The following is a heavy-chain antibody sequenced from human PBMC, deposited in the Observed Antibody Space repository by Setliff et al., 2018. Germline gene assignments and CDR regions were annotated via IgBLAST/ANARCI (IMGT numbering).Heavy chain of an antibody. D-gene: IGHD1-26*01. CDR2: MNPNSGNT. CDR3: ATDHDIVGFGY. J-gene: IGHJ4*02. CDR1: GYTFTSYD. V-gene: IGHV1-8*01. Sequence: ASVKVSCKASGYTFTSYDINWVRQAPGQGLEWMGWMNPNSGNTGFAQNFQGRVTMTRNTSISTVYMELSSLRSDDTAMYYCATDHDIVGFGYWGRGTLVTVSS.